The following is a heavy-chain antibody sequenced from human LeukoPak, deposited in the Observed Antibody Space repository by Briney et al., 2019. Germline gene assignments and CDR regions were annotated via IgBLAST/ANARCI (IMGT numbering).Heavy chain of an antibody. Sequence: QPGGSLRLSCAASGFTFSNYAMTWVRQAPGKGLEWVSGISGSGGTTYYADSVKGRFTISRDNSKNTLHLQMNSLRAEDTAVYHCAKTLGYSSDGFDIWGQGTMVTVSS. CDR3: AKTLGYSSDGFDI. J-gene: IGHJ3*02. CDR2: ISGSGGTT. V-gene: IGHV3-23*01. CDR1: GFTFSNYA. D-gene: IGHD5-12*01.